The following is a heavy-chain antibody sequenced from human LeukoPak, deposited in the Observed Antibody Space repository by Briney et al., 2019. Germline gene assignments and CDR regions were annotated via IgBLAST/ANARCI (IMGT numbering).Heavy chain of an antibody. Sequence: SETLSLTCTVSGGSISSYYWSWIRQPAGKGLEWIGRIYTSGSTNYNPSLKSRVTMSVDTSKNQFSLKLSSVTAADTAVYYCARGVVVVAATRLHYYYYMDVWGKGTTVTVSS. D-gene: IGHD2-15*01. CDR3: ARGVVVVAATRLHYYYYMDV. J-gene: IGHJ6*03. CDR1: GGSISSYY. CDR2: IYTSGST. V-gene: IGHV4-4*07.